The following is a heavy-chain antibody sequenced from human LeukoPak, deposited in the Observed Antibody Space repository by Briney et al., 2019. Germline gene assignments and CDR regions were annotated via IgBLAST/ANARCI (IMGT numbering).Heavy chain of an antibody. Sequence: PGGSLRLSCVGSGFTFSSYAMSWVRQAPGKGLEWVSAISGSGGSTYYADSVKGRFTISRDNSKNTLYLQMNSLRAEDTAVYYCAKGITIFGVVIILRTYGMDVWGQGTTVTVSS. V-gene: IGHV3-23*01. J-gene: IGHJ6*02. CDR1: GFTFSSYA. D-gene: IGHD3-3*01. CDR3: AKGITIFGVVIILRTYGMDV. CDR2: ISGSGGST.